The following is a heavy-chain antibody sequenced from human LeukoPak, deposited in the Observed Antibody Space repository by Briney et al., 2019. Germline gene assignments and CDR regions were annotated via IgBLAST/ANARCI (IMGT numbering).Heavy chain of an antibody. V-gene: IGHV3-53*01. CDR1: GFTVSNYY. D-gene: IGHD2-2*01. CDR2: LYSGGTA. Sequence: PGESLRLSCAASGFTVSNYYMSLVRQAPGTGLEWVSVLYSGGTANYADSVMGRFTVSRDNSKNTLYLQMNSLRAEDTAVYYCARPVIPAATGASGPMDVWGQGTTVTVSS. J-gene: IGHJ6*02. CDR3: ARPVIPAATGASGPMDV.